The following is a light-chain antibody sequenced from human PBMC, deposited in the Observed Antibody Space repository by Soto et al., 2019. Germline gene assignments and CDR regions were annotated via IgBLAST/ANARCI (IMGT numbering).Light chain of an antibody. CDR3: ASYTAANTLV. V-gene: IGLV2-14*03. CDR2: DVN. J-gene: IGLJ3*02. CDR1: RSDVGSRDS. Sequence: QAVLTQPASVSGSLGQSIAISCTGTRSDVGSRDSVSWYQHHPGKAPKLIIYDVNVRPSGVSHRFSGSKSANPASLTISGLQAEDEADYSGASYTAANTLVFGGGTKLTVL.